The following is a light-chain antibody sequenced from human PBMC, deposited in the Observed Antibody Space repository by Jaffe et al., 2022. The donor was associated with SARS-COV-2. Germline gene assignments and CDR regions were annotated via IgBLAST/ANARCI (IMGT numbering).Light chain of an antibody. CDR3: VLYMGSGIWV. V-gene: IGLV8-61*01. J-gene: IGLJ3*02. Sequence: QTVVTQEPSFSVSPGGTVTITCGLSSGSVSTSYYPTWYQQTPGQAPRTLIYSTNTRSSGVPDRFSGSILGNKAALTITGAQADDDSDYYCVLYMGSGIWVFGGGTKLTVL. CDR1: SGSVSTSYY. CDR2: STN.